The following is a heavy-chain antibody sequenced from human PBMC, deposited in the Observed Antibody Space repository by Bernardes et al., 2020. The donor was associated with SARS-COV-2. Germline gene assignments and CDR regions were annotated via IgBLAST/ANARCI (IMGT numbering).Heavy chain of an antibody. CDR2: IQTGGNT. Sequence: GGSLRLSCSASGFTFSKSAMHWVRQAPGKGLEYVSVIQTGGNTYYADSVQGRFTISRDNSKNTLYLEMNNLRVEDTAMYYCARETDLDYWGQGTLVTVSS. J-gene: IGHJ4*02. V-gene: IGHV3-64*04. CDR1: GFTFSKSA. CDR3: ARETDLDY.